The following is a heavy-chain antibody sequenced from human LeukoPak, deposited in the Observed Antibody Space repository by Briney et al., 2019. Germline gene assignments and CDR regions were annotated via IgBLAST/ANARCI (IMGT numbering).Heavy chain of an antibody. CDR3: ARDGYCSGGSCYWDAFDI. V-gene: IGHV3-21*01. J-gene: IGHJ3*02. D-gene: IGHD2-15*01. CDR1: GFTFSSYS. Sequence: PGGCLRLSCAASGFTFSSYSMNWVRQAPGKGLEWVSSISSSSSYIYYADSVKGRFTISRDNAKNSLYLQMNSLRAEDTAVYYCARDGYCSGGSCYWDAFDIWGQGTMVTVSS. CDR2: ISSSSSYI.